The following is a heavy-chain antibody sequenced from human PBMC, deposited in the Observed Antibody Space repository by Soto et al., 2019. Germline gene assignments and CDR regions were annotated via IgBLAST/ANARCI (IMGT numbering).Heavy chain of an antibody. CDR2: IWYDGSNK. CDR3: ARGRLGSSWSDFDY. Sequence: GGSLRLSCAASGFTFSSYGMHRVRQAPGKGLEWVAVIWYDGSNKYYADSVKGRFTISRDNSKNTLYLQMNSLRAEDTAVYYCARGRLGSSWSDFDYWGQGTLVTVSS. V-gene: IGHV3-33*01. D-gene: IGHD6-13*01. J-gene: IGHJ4*02. CDR1: GFTFSSYG.